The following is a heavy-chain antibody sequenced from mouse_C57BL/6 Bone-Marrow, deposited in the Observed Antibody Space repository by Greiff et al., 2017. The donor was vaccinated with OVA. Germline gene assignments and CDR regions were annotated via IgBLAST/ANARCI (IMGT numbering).Heavy chain of an antibody. J-gene: IGHJ4*01. CDR2: IDPANDNT. V-gene: IGHV14-3*01. Sequence: EVQLQQSVAELVRPGASVKLSCTASGFNIQNTYMHWVKQRPEQGLEWIGRIDPANDNTKYAPKFQGKATMTAGPSSNTAYLQLSSLSSEDTAVDCCARGSFGSSFYAMDYWGQGTSVTVSS. CDR3: ARGSFGSSFYAMDY. CDR1: GFNIQNTY. D-gene: IGHD1-1*01.